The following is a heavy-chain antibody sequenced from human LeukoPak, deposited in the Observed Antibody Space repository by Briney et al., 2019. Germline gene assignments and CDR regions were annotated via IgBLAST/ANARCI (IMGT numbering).Heavy chain of an antibody. CDR1: GFTYSSYA. V-gene: IGHV3-30-3*01. J-gene: IGHJ4*02. D-gene: IGHD3-22*01. CDR2: ISYDGSNK. Sequence: GGSLRLSRAASGFTYSSYALHWVRQAPGKGLEWVAVISYDGSNKYYADSVKGRFTISRDNSKNTLYLQMNSLRAEDTAVYYCARDNTMIVVAKGFDYWGQGTLVTVSS. CDR3: ARDNTMIVVAKGFDY.